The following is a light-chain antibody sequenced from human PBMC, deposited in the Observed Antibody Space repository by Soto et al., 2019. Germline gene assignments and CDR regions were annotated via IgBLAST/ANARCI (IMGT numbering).Light chain of an antibody. J-gene: IGLJ2*01. CDR1: SSDIETYDS. V-gene: IGLV2-14*01. CDR2: EVK. CDR3: SSYSNSYTLV. Sequence: QSVLTQPASVSGSPGQSITISCTGTSSDIETYDSVSWYQLLPGEAPHLLIYEVKNRPSGVSTRFSGSKSGNTASLTISGLQAADEAEYYCSSYSNSYTLVFGGGTKLTVL.